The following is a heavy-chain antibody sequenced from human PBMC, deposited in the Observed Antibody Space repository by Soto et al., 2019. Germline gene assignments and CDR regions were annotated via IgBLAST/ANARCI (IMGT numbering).Heavy chain of an antibody. CDR3: AREYVGEVLNMGGSSGYLSYYYYGMDV. V-gene: IGHV3-30-3*01. CDR1: GFTFSSYA. Sequence: QVQLVESGGGVVQPGRSLRLSCAASGFTFSSYAMHWVRQAPGKGLEWVAVISYDGSNKYYADSVKGRFTISRDNSKNTLYLQMNSLRAEDTAVYYCAREYVGEVLNMGGSSGYLSYYYYGMDVW. J-gene: IGHJ6*01. CDR2: ISYDGSNK. D-gene: IGHD3-22*01.